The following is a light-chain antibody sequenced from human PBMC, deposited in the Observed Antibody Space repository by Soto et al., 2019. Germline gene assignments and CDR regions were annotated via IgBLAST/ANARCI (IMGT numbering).Light chain of an antibody. V-gene: IGLV4-69*01. CDR3: QTWGTGIV. Sequence: QLVLTQSPSASASLGASVKLTCTLSSGHSNYAIAWHQQQPEKGPRYLMKLSSDGSHYKGDGIPGRFSGSSSGAERYLTISSLQSEDEADYYCQTWGTGIVFGGGTKLTVL. CDR1: SGHSNYA. CDR2: LSSDGSH. J-gene: IGLJ2*01.